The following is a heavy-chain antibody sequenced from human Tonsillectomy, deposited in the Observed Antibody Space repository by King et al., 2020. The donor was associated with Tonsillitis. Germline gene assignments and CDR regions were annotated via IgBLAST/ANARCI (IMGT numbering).Heavy chain of an antibody. CDR2: ISSSSSYI. CDR1: GFTFSSYS. V-gene: IGHV3-21*01. D-gene: IGHD3-22*01. CDR3: ARDLPITMNPYYFDY. J-gene: IGHJ4*02. Sequence: VQLVESGGGLVKPGGSLRLSCAASGFTFSSYSMNWVRQAPGKGLEWVSSISSSSSYIYYADSVKGRFTISSDNAKNSLYLQMNILRAEDTAVYYCARDLPITMNPYYFDYWGQVPLVTVSS.